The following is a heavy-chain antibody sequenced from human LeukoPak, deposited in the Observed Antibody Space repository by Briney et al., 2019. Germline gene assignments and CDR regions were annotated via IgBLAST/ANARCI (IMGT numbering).Heavy chain of an antibody. J-gene: IGHJ4*02. Sequence: GGSLRLSCAASGVTFSSYAMSWVRQAPGKGLEWVSAISGSGGSTYYADSVKGRFTISRDNSKNTLYLQMNSLRAEDTAVYYCAKNVGYGDYFDYWGQGTLVTVS. V-gene: IGHV3-23*01. D-gene: IGHD4-17*01. CDR2: ISGSGGST. CDR3: AKNVGYGDYFDY. CDR1: GVTFSSYA.